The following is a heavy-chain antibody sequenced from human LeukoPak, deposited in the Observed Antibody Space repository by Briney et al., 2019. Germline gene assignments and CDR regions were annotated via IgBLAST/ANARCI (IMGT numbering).Heavy chain of an antibody. CDR3: AKGAYDYVWGGLIDY. V-gene: IGHV3-30*18. D-gene: IGHD3-16*01. CDR1: GFTFSSYG. CDR2: ISDDGSNK. J-gene: IGHJ4*02. Sequence: GGSLRLSCAASGFTFSSYGMHWVRQAPGKGLEWVAVISDDGSNKYYADSVKGRSTISRDNSKNTLYLQMNSLRAEDTAVYYCAKGAYDYVWGGLIDYWGQGTLVTVSS.